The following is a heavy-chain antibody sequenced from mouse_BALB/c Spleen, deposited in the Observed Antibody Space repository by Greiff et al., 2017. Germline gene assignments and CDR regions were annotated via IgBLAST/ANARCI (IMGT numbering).Heavy chain of an antibody. J-gene: IGHJ4*01. CDR2: ISSGGSYT. CDR1: GFSFSSYG. CDR3: AKRGCGPYYYAMDY. D-gene: IGHD2-2*01. V-gene: IGHV5-6*02. Sequence: EVKLVESGGDLVKPGGSLKLSCAASGFSFSSYGMSWVRQTPDKKLEWVATISSGGSYTYYPDSVKGRFTISRDKAKNTLYLQMSMLKSEDTAMYYCAKRGCGPYYYAMDYGGQGTSVTVSA.